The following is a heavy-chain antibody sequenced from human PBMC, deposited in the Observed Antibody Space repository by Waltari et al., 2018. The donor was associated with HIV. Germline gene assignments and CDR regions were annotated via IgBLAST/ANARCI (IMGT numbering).Heavy chain of an antibody. CDR2: ISYGGNT. V-gene: IGHV4-39*01. D-gene: IGHD1-26*01. CDR1: GGSISTSRYS. J-gene: IGHJ6*02. CDR3: ARVSTWFHWEGGDV. Sequence: QLQLQESGPGLVKPSETLSLTCTVSGGSISTSRYSWGWRRQPPGKGLEWIGSISYGGNTDYNPSLQSRVSISVDTAKSQFSLKLGSVTAADTAIYYCARVSTWFHWEGGDVWGQGTTVTVSS.